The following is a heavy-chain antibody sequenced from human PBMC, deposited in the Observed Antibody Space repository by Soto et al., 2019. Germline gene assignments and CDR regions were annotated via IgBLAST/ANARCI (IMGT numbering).Heavy chain of an antibody. J-gene: IGHJ3*02. CDR1: GFTCSNYG. V-gene: IGHV3-30*18. Sequence: WWSLRLSCAASGFTCSNYGMHWFRQAPGKGLEWVAVISYDGSNKYYADSVKGRFTISRDNSKNTLYLQMNSLRAEDTAVYYCAKDLGSGSYLFDAFDIWGQGTMVTVSS. D-gene: IGHD1-26*01. CDR2: ISYDGSNK. CDR3: AKDLGSGSYLFDAFDI.